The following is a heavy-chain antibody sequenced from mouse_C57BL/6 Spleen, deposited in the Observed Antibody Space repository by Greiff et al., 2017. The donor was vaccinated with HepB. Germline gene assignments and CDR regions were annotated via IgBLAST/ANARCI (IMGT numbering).Heavy chain of an antibody. D-gene: IGHD1-1*01. CDR1: GFTFSSYA. CDR3: ARDRDTTVVAPFDY. CDR2: ISDGGSYT. J-gene: IGHJ2*01. Sequence: EVQRVESGGGLVKPGGSLKLSCAASGFTFSSYAMSWVRQTPEKRLEWVATISDGGSYTYYPDNVKGRFTISRDNAKNNLYLQMSHLKSEDTAMYYCARDRDTTVVAPFDYWGQGTTLTVSS. V-gene: IGHV5-4*01.